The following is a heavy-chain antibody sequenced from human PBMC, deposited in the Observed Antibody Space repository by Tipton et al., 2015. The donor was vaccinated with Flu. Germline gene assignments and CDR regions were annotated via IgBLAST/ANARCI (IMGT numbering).Heavy chain of an antibody. D-gene: IGHD3-22*01. CDR1: GFTFSSYA. Sequence: SLRLSCAASGFTFSSYAMHWVRQAPGKGLEWVAVISYDGSNKYYADSVKGRFTISRDNSKNTLYLQMNSLRAEDTAVYYCARGSGIVVVITHFDFWGQGTLVTVSS. CDR2: ISYDGSNK. J-gene: IGHJ4*02. CDR3: ARGSGIVVVITHFDF. V-gene: IGHV3-30-3*01.